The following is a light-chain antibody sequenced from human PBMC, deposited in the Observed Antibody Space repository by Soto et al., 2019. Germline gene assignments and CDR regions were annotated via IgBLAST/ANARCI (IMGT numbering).Light chain of an antibody. J-gene: IGKJ1*01. CDR2: AAS. Sequence: DSQVTQARSTRSSSVGQKDKITCLASQSISSWLAWYQQKPGKAPKLLIYAASSLQSGVPSRFSGSGSGTDFTLTISSLQPEDLATYYCPQCYSTWTFGQGTKVDIK. V-gene: IGKV1-39*01. CDR1: QSISSW. CDR3: PQCYSTWT.